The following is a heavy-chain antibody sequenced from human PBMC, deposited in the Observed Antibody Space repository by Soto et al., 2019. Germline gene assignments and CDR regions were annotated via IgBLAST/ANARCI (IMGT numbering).Heavy chain of an antibody. V-gene: IGHV4-59*01. D-gene: IGHD2-15*01. CDR2: ISYTGST. CDR3: STDGGSTSPY. Sequence: QVQLQESGPGLVKSSETLSLTCTVSGGSISSYYWSWVRQPPGKGLEWIGYISYTGSTNYNPSLKSRVTISIDTSKSQFSLKLISVTAADTAVYYCSTDGGSTSPYWGQGTLVTVSS. J-gene: IGHJ4*02. CDR1: GGSISSYY.